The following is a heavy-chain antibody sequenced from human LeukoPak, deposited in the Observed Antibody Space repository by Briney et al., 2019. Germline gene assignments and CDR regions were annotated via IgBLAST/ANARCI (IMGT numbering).Heavy chain of an antibody. D-gene: IGHD3-22*01. CDR2: IQFDESSK. CDR1: GFNFRTYG. CDR3: AKEDGSVVVSTFGD. V-gene: IGHV3-30*02. Sequence: GGSLRLSCAASGFNFRTYGMHWVRQAPGKGLEWVAFIQFDESSKNYADSVKGRFTISRDNSKNTVYLQVNSLRAEDTAVYYCAKEDGSVVVSTFGDWGQGTLVTVSS. J-gene: IGHJ4*02.